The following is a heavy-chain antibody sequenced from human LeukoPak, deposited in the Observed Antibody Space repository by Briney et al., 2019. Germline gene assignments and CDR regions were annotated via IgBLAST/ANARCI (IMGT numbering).Heavy chain of an antibody. D-gene: IGHD6-19*01. CDR1: GFSFSSYA. Sequence: GGSLRLSCAASGFSFSSYAMSWVRQAPGKGLEWVASISGSGDNKYYAESVKGRFTISRDNSKNTLFLQMNSLRAEDTAVFYCAKRSGYTTGWFFDFWGQGNLVTVSS. CDR2: ISGSGDNK. J-gene: IGHJ4*02. V-gene: IGHV3-23*01. CDR3: AKRSGYTTGWFFDF.